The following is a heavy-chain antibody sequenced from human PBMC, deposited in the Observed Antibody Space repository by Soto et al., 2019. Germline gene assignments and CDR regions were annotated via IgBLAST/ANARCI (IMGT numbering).Heavy chain of an antibody. CDR2: IWYDGSNK. CDR1: GFTFSSYG. D-gene: IGHD6-13*01. CDR3: ARVVWHSSSWFFDY. Sequence: QVQLVESGGGVVQPGRSLRLSCAASGFTFSSYGMHWVRQAPGKGLEWVAVIWYDGSNKYYADSVKGRFTISRDNSKNTLYLQMNSLRAEDTAVYSCARVVWHSSSWFFDYWGQGTLVTVSS. J-gene: IGHJ4*02. V-gene: IGHV3-33*01.